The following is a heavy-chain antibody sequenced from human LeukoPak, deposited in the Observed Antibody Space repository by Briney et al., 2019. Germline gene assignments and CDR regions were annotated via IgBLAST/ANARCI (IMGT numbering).Heavy chain of an antibody. CDR3: ARDQGFHFQHMDV. J-gene: IGHJ6*03. V-gene: IGHV3-21*01. Sequence: PGGSLRPSCAASGFTFSYYSMNWVRQTPGKGLEWVSSISSRSSHIDYADSVKGRLTISRDDAKNSLYLQMNSLRVEDTAVYYCARDQGFHFQHMDVWGKGTTVIVSS. CDR2: ISSRSSHI. D-gene: IGHD2-15*01. CDR1: GFTFSYYS.